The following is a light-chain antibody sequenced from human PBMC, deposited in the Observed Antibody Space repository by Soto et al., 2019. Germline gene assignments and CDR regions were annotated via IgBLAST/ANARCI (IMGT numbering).Light chain of an antibody. V-gene: IGLV2-14*01. CDR3: SSFTNTYSYV. CDR1: SSDVGGYNY. CDR2: EVS. Sequence: QSVLTQPASVSGSPGQSITISCTGTSSDVGGYNYVSWYQQHPGKAPKLMIYEVSNRPSGVSNRFSGSKSGNTASLTISGLQDEDEADYYCSSFTNTYSYVFGTGTKLAVL. J-gene: IGLJ1*01.